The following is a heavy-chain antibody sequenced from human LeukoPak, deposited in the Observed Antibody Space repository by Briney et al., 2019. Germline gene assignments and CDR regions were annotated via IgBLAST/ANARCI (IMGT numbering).Heavy chain of an antibody. J-gene: IGHJ4*02. D-gene: IGHD6-19*01. V-gene: IGHV3-30*04. CDR1: GFTFSSYA. CDR2: ISYDGRNK. CDR3: ARGGEWLDPERTPVDY. Sequence: AGRSLRLSCAASGFTFSSYAMHWVRQAPGKGLEWVAVISYDGRNKYYADSVKGRFTISRDSSKNTLYLEMNSLRAEDTAVYYCARGGEWLDPERTPVDYWGQGTLVTVSS.